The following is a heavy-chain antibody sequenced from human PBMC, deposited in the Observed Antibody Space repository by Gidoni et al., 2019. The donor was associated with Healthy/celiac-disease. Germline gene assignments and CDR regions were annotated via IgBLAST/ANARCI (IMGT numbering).Heavy chain of an antibody. CDR1: GFTFSSYA. D-gene: IGHD2-21*02. V-gene: IGHV3-23*01. CDR3: AKVEGHIVVVTAIHGGTGDY. J-gene: IGHJ4*02. Sequence: EVQLLESGGGLVQLGGSLRLSCAASGFTFSSYAMSWVRQAPGKGLEWVSAISGSGGSTYYADSVKGRFTISRDNSKNTLYLQMNSLRAEDTAVYYCAKVEGHIVVVTAIHGGTGDYWGQGTLVTVSS. CDR2: ISGSGGST.